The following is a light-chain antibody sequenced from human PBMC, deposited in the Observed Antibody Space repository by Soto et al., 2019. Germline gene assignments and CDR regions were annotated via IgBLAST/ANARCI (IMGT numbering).Light chain of an antibody. CDR2: ENY. CDR3: GTWDSSLSVGV. CDR1: SSNIGNNY. J-gene: IGLJ3*02. V-gene: IGLV1-51*02. Sequence: QSVLTQPPSVSAAPGQKVTISCSGSSSNIGNNYVSWYQQLPGTAPKLLIYENYERPSGIPDRFSGSKSGTSATLGITGLQTGDEADYYCGTWDSSLSVGVFGGGTKLTVL.